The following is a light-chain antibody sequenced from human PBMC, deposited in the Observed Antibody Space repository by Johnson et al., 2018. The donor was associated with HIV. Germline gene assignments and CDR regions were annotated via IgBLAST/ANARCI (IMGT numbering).Light chain of an antibody. CDR2: EDY. Sequence: QFVLTQPPSVSAAPGQRVNISCSGHSSNIENYFVSWYQQLPGAAPRLLIYEDYKRPSGIPDRFSGSKSGTSATLGITGLQTGDEADYYCGTWGGVFGTGTKVTVL. CDR1: SSNIENYF. J-gene: IGLJ1*01. V-gene: IGLV1-51*02. CDR3: GTWGGV.